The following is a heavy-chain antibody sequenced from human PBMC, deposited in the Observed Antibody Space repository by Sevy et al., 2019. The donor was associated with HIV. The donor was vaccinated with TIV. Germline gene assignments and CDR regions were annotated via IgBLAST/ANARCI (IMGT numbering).Heavy chain of an antibody. V-gene: IGHV4-59*08. CDR1: GGSITSLY. D-gene: IGHD1-26*01. CDR3: AGENAWGRGYS. CDR2: IYYNGHI. Sequence: SETLSLTCTVSGGSITSLYWNWIRQPPGKGREWIANIYYNGHINYNPSLKSRVTLSLDTSKYQFSLRLSSVTAADTAMYYCAGENAWGRGYSWGQGTLVTVSS. J-gene: IGHJ4*02.